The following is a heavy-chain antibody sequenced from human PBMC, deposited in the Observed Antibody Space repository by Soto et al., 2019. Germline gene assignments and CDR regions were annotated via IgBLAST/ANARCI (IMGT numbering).Heavy chain of an antibody. D-gene: IGHD3-10*01. J-gene: IGHJ5*02. Sequence: GGSLRLSCAGPGFTVTNKDMSWIRQAPGKGLEWVSIIYGGGATYYTDSVKGRFTISRDSSKNSLFLQMNNLRAEDTAVYYCSHCGFSWGLGTLVTVSS. V-gene: IGHV3-66*01. CDR2: IYGGGAT. CDR3: SHCGFS. CDR1: GFTVTNKD.